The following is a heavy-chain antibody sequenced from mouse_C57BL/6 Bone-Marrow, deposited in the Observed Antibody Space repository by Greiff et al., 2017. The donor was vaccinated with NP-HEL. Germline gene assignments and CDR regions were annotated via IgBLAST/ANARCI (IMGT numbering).Heavy chain of an antibody. V-gene: IGHV1-76*01. Sequence: QVQLKQSGAELVRPGASVKLSCKASGYTFTDYYINWVKQRPGKGLEWIARIYPGRGSTYYNEKFKGKATLTAEKSSSTAYMQLSSLTSEDSAVYFCAYYYGSSYAWFAYWGQGTLVTVSA. J-gene: IGHJ3*01. CDR3: AYYYGSSYAWFAY. D-gene: IGHD1-1*01. CDR1: GYTFTDYY. CDR2: IYPGRGST.